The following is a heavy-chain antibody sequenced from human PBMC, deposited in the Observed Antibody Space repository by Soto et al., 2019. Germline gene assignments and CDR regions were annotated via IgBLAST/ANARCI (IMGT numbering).Heavy chain of an antibody. CDR1: GYSFTSYW. CDR2: IDPSDSYT. CDR3: ARLGLVTTYYYYGMDV. Sequence: PGESLKISCKGSGYSFTSYWISWVRQMPGKGLEWMGRIDPSDSYTNYSPSFQGHVTISADKSISTAYLQWSSLKASDTAMYYCARLGLVTTYYYYGMDVWGQGTTVTVSS. J-gene: IGHJ6*02. V-gene: IGHV5-10-1*01. D-gene: IGHD3-9*01.